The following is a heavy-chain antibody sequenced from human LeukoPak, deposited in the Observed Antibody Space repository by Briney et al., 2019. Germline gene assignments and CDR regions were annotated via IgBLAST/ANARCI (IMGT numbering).Heavy chain of an antibody. D-gene: IGHD6-6*01. J-gene: IGHJ3*02. V-gene: IGHV3-48*01. Sequence: PGGSLRLSCAASGFTFSSYSMNWVRQAPGKGLEWVSYISGSSNSIWYADSVKGRFTISRDNAKNSLYLQMNSLRAEDTAVYYCAKDAEQLLNAFDIWGQGTMVTVSS. CDR1: GFTFSSYS. CDR2: ISGSSNSI. CDR3: AKDAEQLLNAFDI.